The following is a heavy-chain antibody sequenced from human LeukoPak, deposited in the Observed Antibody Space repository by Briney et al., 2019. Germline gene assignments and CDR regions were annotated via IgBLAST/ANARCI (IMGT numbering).Heavy chain of an antibody. Sequence: ASVKVSCKASGDTFIRYGITWVRQAPGQGLEWMGWINPNSGGTNYAQKFQGRVTMTRDTSISTAYMDLSRLRSDDTAVYYCAREGSSSWYGGWFDPWGQGTLVTVSS. CDR3: AREGSSSWYGGWFDP. CDR1: GDTFIRYG. D-gene: IGHD6-13*01. V-gene: IGHV1-2*02. J-gene: IGHJ5*02. CDR2: INPNSGGT.